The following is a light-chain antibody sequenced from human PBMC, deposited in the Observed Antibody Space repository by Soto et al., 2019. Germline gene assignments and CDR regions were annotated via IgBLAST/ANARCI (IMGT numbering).Light chain of an antibody. CDR1: SSDVGGYNY. V-gene: IGLV2-8*01. Sequence: QTALTQPPSASGSPGQSVTISCTGTSSDVGGYNYVSWYQQHPGKAPKLMIYEVSKRPSGVPDRFSGPKSGNTASLTVSGLQAEDEADYYCSSYAGSNIWVFGGGTKLTVL. CDR3: SSYAGSNIWV. CDR2: EVS. J-gene: IGLJ2*01.